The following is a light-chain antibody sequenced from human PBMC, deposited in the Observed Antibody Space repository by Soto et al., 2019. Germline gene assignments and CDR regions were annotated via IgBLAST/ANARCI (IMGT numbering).Light chain of an antibody. Sequence: EIVLTQSPATLPLSQAERATLSCRASQSVSGNLAWYQQKGGQPPRLLIYGTSTRATGIPARFSGSGSGTEFTLTISSLQSEDLGVYYCHQYNKWPRTFGQGTKVDIK. V-gene: IGKV3-15*01. CDR2: GTS. J-gene: IGKJ1*01. CDR3: HQYNKWPRT. CDR1: QSVSGN.